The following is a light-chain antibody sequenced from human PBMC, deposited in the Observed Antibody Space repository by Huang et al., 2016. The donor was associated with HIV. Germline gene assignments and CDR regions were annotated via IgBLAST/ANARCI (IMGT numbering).Light chain of an antibody. CDR3: QHYNSFPWT. CDR1: QSVGTW. CDR2: EAS. V-gene: IGKV1-5*03. J-gene: IGKJ1*01. Sequence: DIQMTQSSATLSASVGDRVTITCRASQSVGTWLAWYQHKPGKAPNLLIYEASTLESGVRSRFSGGGSGTEFTLTINSLQPDDFATYYCQHYNSFPWTFGQGTKVEV.